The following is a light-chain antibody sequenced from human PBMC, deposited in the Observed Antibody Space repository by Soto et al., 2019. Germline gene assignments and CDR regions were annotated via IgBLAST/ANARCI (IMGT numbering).Light chain of an antibody. J-gene: IGKJ5*01. Sequence: EVVMTKSPATLSVTTRERATLSCRASQGVGSNFAWFQQKPGQAPRLLIYGASTRATGIPVRFSGSGSGTEFTLTISSLQSEDFVVYYFQQYGSAPSITFCQGTRLEFK. CDR2: GAS. CDR1: QGVGSN. CDR3: QQYGSAPSIT. V-gene: IGKV3-15*01.